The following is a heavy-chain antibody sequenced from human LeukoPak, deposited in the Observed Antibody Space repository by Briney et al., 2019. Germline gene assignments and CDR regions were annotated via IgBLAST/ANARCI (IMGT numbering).Heavy chain of an antibody. V-gene: IGHV3-21*01. CDR3: AAYCSGGSCYMDFDY. J-gene: IGHJ4*02. CDR1: GFTLSSYW. Sequence: PGGALTLSCAPSGFTLSSYWMSWVRQAPGKGLEGVSSISISSSYIYYADSVQGRFTISSDNAKKSLYLQMNSLRAEDTAVYYCAAYCSGGSCYMDFDYWGQGTLVTVSS. CDR2: ISISSSYI. D-gene: IGHD2-15*01.